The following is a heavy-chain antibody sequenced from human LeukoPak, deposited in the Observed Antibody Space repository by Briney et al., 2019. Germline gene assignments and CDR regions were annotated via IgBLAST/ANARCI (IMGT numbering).Heavy chain of an antibody. Sequence: ASVKVSCKASGYTFTGYYMHWVRQAPGQVLEWMGWINPNSGGTNYAQKFQGRVTMTRDTSISTAYMELSRLRSDDTAVYYCARALPRRYCSGGSCYSGDYWGQGTLVTVSS. J-gene: IGHJ4*02. CDR1: GYTFTGYY. V-gene: IGHV1-2*02. D-gene: IGHD2-15*01. CDR3: ARALPRRYCSGGSCYSGDY. CDR2: INPNSGGT.